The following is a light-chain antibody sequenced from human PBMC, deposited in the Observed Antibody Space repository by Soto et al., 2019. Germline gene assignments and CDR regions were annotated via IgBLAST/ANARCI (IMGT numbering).Light chain of an antibody. Sequence: QSALTQPASVSGSRGQSLTISCTGTSNDVGYYNYVSWYQLHPGKPPKLIIYEVSNRPSGISNRFSGSKSGNTASLTISGLQDEDEADYFCCSYRSSSSTYVFGTGTKVTVL. CDR3: CSYRSSSSTYV. V-gene: IGLV2-14*01. CDR2: EVS. J-gene: IGLJ1*01. CDR1: SNDVGYYNY.